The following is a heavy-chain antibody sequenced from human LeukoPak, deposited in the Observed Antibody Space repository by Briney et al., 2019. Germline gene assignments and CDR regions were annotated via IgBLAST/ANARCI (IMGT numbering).Heavy chain of an antibody. V-gene: IGHV1-69*13. D-gene: IGHD2-21*01. CDR1: GYTFTSYG. CDR3: ARDPASYCGGDCLDAFDI. CDR2: IIPIFGTA. J-gene: IGHJ3*02. Sequence: SVKVSCKASGYTFTSYGISWVRQAPGQGLEWMGWIIPIFGTANYAQKFQGRVTITADESTSTAYMELSSLRSEDTAVYYCARDPASYCGGDCLDAFDIWGQGTMVTVSS.